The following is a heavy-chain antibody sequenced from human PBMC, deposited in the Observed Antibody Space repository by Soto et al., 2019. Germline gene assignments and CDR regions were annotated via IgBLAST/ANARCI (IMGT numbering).Heavy chain of an antibody. Sequence: GGSLRLSCAASGFTFSSYAMSWVRQAPGKGLEWVSAISGSGGSTYYADSVKGRFTISRDNSKNTLYLQMNSLRAEDTAVYYCAKFENMSGYSYSDAFDIWGQGTMVTVSS. CDR2: ISGSGGST. CDR1: GFTFSSYA. D-gene: IGHD3-3*01. CDR3: AKFENMSGYSYSDAFDI. J-gene: IGHJ3*02. V-gene: IGHV3-23*01.